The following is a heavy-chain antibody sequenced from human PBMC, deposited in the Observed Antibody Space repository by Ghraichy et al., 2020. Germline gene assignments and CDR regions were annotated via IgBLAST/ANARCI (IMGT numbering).Heavy chain of an antibody. V-gene: IGHV4-34*01. CDR1: GGSFSGYY. CDR2: INHSGST. Sequence: SETLSLTCAVYGGSFSGYYWSWIRQPPGKGLEWIGEINHSGSTNYNPSLKSRVTISVDTSKNQFSLKLSSVTAADTAVYYCARQRGMDVWGQGTTVTVSS. D-gene: IGHD6-25*01. CDR3: ARQRGMDV. J-gene: IGHJ6*02.